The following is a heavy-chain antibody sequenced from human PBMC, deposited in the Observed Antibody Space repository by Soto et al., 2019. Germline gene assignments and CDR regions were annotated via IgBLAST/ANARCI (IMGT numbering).Heavy chain of an antibody. CDR2: IRGSGGST. CDR1: GFTFSSYS. Sequence: GGSLRLSCAASGFTFSSYSTNWVRQAPGKGLEWVSAIRGSGGSTYYADSVKGRFTISRDNSKNTLYLQMNSLRAEDTAVYYCAKGRITMVRGVSVFDYWGQGTLVTVSS. J-gene: IGHJ4*02. V-gene: IGHV3-23*01. CDR3: AKGRITMVRGVSVFDY. D-gene: IGHD3-10*01.